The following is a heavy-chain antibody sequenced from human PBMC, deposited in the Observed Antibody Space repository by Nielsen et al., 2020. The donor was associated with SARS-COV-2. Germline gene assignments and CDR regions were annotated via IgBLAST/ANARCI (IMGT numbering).Heavy chain of an antibody. D-gene: IGHD2-15*01. CDR3: ARDPGYCSGGSCYRNYYYYYYMDV. J-gene: IGHJ6*03. V-gene: IGHV3-7*01. CDR2: IKQDGSEK. Sequence: GESLKISCAASGFTFSSYWMSWVRQAPGKGLEWVANIKQDGSEKYYVDSVKGRFTISRDNAKNSLYLQMNSLRAEDTAVYYCARDPGYCSGGSCYRNYYYYYYMDVWGKGTTVTVSS. CDR1: GFTFSSYW.